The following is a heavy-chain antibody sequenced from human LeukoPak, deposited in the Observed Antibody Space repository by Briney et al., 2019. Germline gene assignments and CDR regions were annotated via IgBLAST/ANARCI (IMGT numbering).Heavy chain of an antibody. D-gene: IGHD1-1*01. CDR1: GYTLTGYY. Sequence: GASVKVSCKASGYTLTGYYMNWVRQAPGQGLEWMGWFNPNSGGTNYAKKFKDRVTMTRGTSISTAYMDLSRLTSDNTAVYYCARAYNWNEQFDYWGQGTLVTVSS. CDR3: ARAYNWNEQFDY. CDR2: FNPNSGGT. V-gene: IGHV1-2*02. J-gene: IGHJ4*02.